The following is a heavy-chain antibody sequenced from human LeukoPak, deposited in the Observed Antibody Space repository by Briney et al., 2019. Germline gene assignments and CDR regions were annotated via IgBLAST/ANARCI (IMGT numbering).Heavy chain of an antibody. J-gene: IGHJ4*02. CDR2: LKQDGSEK. CDR1: GFTLSSYW. Sequence: PGGSQRLSCGAWGFTLSSYWMMWLRDARGKGVKCVANLKQDGSEKYYVVSAKGRFTISRDNAKNSLYLQMNSLRAEDTAVYYCAREEVLWFGELFYDYWGQGTLVTVSS. D-gene: IGHD3-10*01. CDR3: AREEVLWFGELFYDY. V-gene: IGHV3-7*03.